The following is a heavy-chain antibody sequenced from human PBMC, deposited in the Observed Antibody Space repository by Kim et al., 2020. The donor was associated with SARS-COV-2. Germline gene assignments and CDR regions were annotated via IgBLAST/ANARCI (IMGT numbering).Heavy chain of an antibody. Sequence: ASVKVSCKTSGYGFTSNYLHWVRLAPGQGLEWMGMVYSNDGTTTYAQKFQRRVTMTSDTPMRTGYMELSRLTSEDTAVYYCARDLEGFDYWGQGPLVPDS. D-gene: IGHD3-3*01. V-gene: IGHV1-46*01. J-gene: IGHJ4*02. CDR1: GYGFTSNY. CDR2: VYSNDGTT. CDR3: ARDLEGFDY.